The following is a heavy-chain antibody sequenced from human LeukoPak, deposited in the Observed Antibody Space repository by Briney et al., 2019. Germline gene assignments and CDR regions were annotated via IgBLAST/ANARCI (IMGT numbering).Heavy chain of an antibody. CDR3: ARGSGWVTNFDY. Sequence: GSLRLSCAASGFTFSSYGMHWVRQAPGKGLEWVAVISYDGSNKYYADSVKGRFTISRDNSKNTLYLQMNSLRAEDTAVYYCARGSGWVTNFDYWGQGTLVTVSS. CDR1: GFTFSSYG. D-gene: IGHD6-19*01. CDR2: ISYDGSNK. J-gene: IGHJ4*02. V-gene: IGHV3-30*03.